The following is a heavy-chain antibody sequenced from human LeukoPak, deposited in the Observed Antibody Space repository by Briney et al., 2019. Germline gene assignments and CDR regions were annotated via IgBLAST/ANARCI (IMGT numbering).Heavy chain of an antibody. CDR1: GGSIISSNHY. D-gene: IGHD3-22*01. Sequence: PSESLSLTCTVSGGSIISSNHYWVRPRQPPGKGLEGFGSFSFGGGTPYDPSLRSRVTISVDMSQDQFSLKVNSVTAADTAVYYCAREVEYYDSSGYRPHAFDIWGQGTLVTVSS. CDR3: AREVEYYDSSGYRPHAFDI. V-gene: IGHV4-39*02. CDR2: FSFGGGT. J-gene: IGHJ3*02.